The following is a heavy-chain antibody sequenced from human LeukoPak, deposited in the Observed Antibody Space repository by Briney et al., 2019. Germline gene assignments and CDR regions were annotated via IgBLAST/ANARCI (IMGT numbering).Heavy chain of an antibody. CDR3: ARDRAYYYDSSGYWCAFDI. Sequence: ASVKVSCTASGYTFTGYYMHWVRQAPGQGLEWMGWINPNSGGTNYAQKFQGRVTMTRDTSISTAYMELSRLRSDDTAVYYCARDRAYYYDSSGYWCAFDIWGQGTMVTVSS. V-gene: IGHV1-2*02. CDR1: GYTFTGYY. D-gene: IGHD3-22*01. CDR2: INPNSGGT. J-gene: IGHJ3*02.